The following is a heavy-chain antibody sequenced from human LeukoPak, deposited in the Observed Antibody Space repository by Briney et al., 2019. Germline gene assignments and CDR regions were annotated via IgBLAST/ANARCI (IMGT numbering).Heavy chain of an antibody. CDR3: ARDGRRGFDY. D-gene: IGHD3-10*01. V-gene: IGHV3-21*01. Sequence: GGSLRLSCAASGFTFSSYSMNWVRQAPGKGLEWVSSISTSSSYIYYADSVKGRFTISRDNAKNSLYLQMNSLRAEDTAVYYCARDGRRGFDYWGQGTLVTVSS. CDR1: GFTFSSYS. CDR2: ISTSSSYI. J-gene: IGHJ4*02.